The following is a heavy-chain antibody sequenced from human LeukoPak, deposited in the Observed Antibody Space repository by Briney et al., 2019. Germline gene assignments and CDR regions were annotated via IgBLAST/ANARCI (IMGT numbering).Heavy chain of an antibody. J-gene: IGHJ4*02. Sequence: GGSLRLSCVASGFTFSSYWMSWVRQAPGKGLEWVANIKQDGSEKYYVDSVKGRFTISRDNAKNSLYLQMNSLRAEDTAVYYCARSAFISFLYYYDSSGYYIFDCWGQGTLVTVSS. CDR3: ARSAFISFLYYYDSSGYYIFDC. CDR2: IKQDGSEK. D-gene: IGHD3-22*01. CDR1: GFTFSSYW. V-gene: IGHV3-7*01.